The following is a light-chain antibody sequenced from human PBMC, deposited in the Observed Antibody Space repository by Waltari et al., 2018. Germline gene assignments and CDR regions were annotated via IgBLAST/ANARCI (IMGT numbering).Light chain of an antibody. J-gene: IGLJ2*01. V-gene: IGLV2-14*03. CDR3: SSYTSRNTLL. Sequence: QSALTQPASVSGSPGQSITISCTGTSSDVGGYDYVSWYQQHPNKAPRLLIYDVNNRPAGVSDRFSGSKSGNTAFLTISGLQAEDEADYYCSSYTSRNTLLFGGGTKVTAL. CDR1: SSDVGGYDY. CDR2: DVN.